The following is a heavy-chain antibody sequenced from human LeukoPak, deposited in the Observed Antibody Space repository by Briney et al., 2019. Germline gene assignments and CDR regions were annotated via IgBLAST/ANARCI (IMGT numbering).Heavy chain of an antibody. CDR3: VRDYGSGSHYPFDY. V-gene: IGHV3-21*01. CDR1: GFTFSENW. D-gene: IGHD3-10*01. Sequence: PGGSLRLSCVASGFTFSENWMHWVRQAPGKGLEWVSAISSSSSHINYADSVKGRFTISRDNAKNSLYLQMNSLRAEDTAVYYCVRDYGSGSHYPFDYWGQGTLVTVSS. J-gene: IGHJ4*02. CDR2: ISSSSSHI.